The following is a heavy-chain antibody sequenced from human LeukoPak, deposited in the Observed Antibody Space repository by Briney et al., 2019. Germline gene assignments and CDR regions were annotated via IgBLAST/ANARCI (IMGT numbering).Heavy chain of an antibody. Sequence: PSETLSLTCAVYGGSFSSYYWSWIRQPPGKGLEWIGEINHSGSTNYNPSLKSRVTISVDTSKNQFSLKLSSVTAADTAVYYCARGPVGRVQLVRWCFEPGAQGTRVTVSS. CDR1: GGSFSSYY. CDR3: ARGPVGRVQLVRWCFEP. D-gene: IGHD5-18*01. J-gene: IGHJ5*02. CDR2: INHSGST. V-gene: IGHV4-34*01.